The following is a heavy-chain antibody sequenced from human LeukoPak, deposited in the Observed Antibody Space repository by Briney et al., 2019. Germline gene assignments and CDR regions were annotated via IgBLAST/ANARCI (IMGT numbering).Heavy chain of an antibody. CDR2: INHVGST. J-gene: IGHJ4*02. V-gene: IGHV4-34*01. CDR1: GGPFSGYY. CDR3: ARLRMGSSRWLLPDDY. D-gene: IGHD6-13*01. Sequence: PSETLSLTCAVYGGPFSGYYWTWIRQSPGKGLEWIGQINHVGSTTHNPSLKSRVSMSVDTSKSQFSLKLSSVTAADTAIYYCARLRMGSSRWLLPDDYWGQGTQVAVSS.